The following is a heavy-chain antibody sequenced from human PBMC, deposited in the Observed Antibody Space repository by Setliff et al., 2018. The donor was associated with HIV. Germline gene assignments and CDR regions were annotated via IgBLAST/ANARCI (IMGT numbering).Heavy chain of an antibody. Sequence: ETLSLTCDVSGGSISSFNWWSWVRQSPGKGLEWIGEIYHTGSTNYSPSLKSRVTISVDKSKNQFSLRLNSVTAADTAVYYCARVQYHYVNNGDSYYFTHWGHGTLVTVSS. V-gene: IGHV4-4*02. CDR1: GGSISSFNW. D-gene: IGHD3-10*02. J-gene: IGHJ4*01. CDR2: IYHTGST. CDR3: ARVQYHYVNNGDSYYFTH.